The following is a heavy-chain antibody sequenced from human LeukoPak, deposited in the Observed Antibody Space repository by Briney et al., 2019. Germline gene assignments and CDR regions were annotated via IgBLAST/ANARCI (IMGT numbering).Heavy chain of an antibody. Sequence: PSETLSLTCTVSGGSISSSSYYWGWIRQPPGKGLEWIGSIYYSGSTYYNPSPKSRVTISVDTSKNQFSLKLSSVTAADTAVYYCARADGSTSWFDYWGQGALVIVSS. CDR1: GGSISSSSYY. V-gene: IGHV4-39*07. J-gene: IGHJ4*02. D-gene: IGHD2-2*01. CDR3: ARADGSTSWFDY. CDR2: IYYSGST.